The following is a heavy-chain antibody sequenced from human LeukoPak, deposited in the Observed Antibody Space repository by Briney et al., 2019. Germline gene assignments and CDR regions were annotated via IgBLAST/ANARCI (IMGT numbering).Heavy chain of an antibody. Sequence: SETLSLTCTVSGGSISSSSYYWGWIRQPPGKGLEWIGSIYYSGSTYYNPSPKSRVTISVDTSKNQFSLKLSSVTAADTAVYYCARQAGGNSVYGFAFDIWGQGTMVTVSS. CDR1: GGSISSSSYY. D-gene: IGHD4-23*01. V-gene: IGHV4-39*01. CDR2: IYYSGST. J-gene: IGHJ3*02. CDR3: ARQAGGNSVYGFAFDI.